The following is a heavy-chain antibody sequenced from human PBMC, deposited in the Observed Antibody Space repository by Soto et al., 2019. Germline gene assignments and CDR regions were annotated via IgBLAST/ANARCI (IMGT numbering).Heavy chain of an antibody. J-gene: IGHJ4*02. D-gene: IGHD2-15*01. CDR2: ISSSSSYI. V-gene: IGHV3-21*01. CDR1: GFTFSSYG. Sequence: GGSLRLSCAASGFTFSSYGMHWVRQAPGKGLEWVSSISSSSSYIYYADSVKGRFTISRDNAKNSLYLQMNSLRAEDTAVYYCARDWECSGGSCYVFDYWGQGTLVTVSS. CDR3: ARDWECSGGSCYVFDY.